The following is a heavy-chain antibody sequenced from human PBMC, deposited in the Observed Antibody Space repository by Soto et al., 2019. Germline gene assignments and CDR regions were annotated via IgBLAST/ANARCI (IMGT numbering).Heavy chain of an antibody. Sequence: SETLSLTCTVSGGSISSYYWSWIRQPPGKGLEWIGYIYYSGSTNYNPSLKSRVTISVDTSKNQFSLKLSSGTAADTAVYYCARRQIAAAGTVNYYYYMDVWGKGTTVTVSS. CDR2: IYYSGST. J-gene: IGHJ6*03. CDR1: GGSISSYY. V-gene: IGHV4-59*08. D-gene: IGHD6-13*01. CDR3: ARRQIAAAGTVNYYYYMDV.